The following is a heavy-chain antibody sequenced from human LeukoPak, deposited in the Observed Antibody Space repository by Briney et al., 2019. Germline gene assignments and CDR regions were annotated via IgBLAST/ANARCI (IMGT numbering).Heavy chain of an antibody. V-gene: IGHV4-4*07. CDR3: ARQIAVAGKAAFDY. Sequence: SETLSLTCTVSGGSISRYYWTWIRQPAGKGLEWIGRIYTTGSTNYSPSLNSRVTMSVDTSKNQFSLKLSSVTAADTAVYYCARQIAVAGKAAFDYWGQGTLVTVSS. CDR2: IYTTGST. D-gene: IGHD6-19*01. CDR1: GGSISRYY. J-gene: IGHJ4*02.